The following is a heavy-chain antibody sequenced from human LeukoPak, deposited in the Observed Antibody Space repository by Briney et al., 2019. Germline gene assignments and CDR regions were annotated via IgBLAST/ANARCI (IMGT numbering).Heavy chain of an antibody. J-gene: IGHJ5*02. V-gene: IGHV5-51*01. CDR1: GYSFTSYW. CDR3: ARLEGVDIVATANWFDP. CDR2: INPGESDT. Sequence: GKSLKISCKGSGYSFTSYWIGWVRQMPGKGLEWMGIINPGESDTRYSPSFQGQVTISADKSISTAYLQWSSLKASDTAMYYCARLEGVDIVATANWFDPWGQGTLVTVSS. D-gene: IGHD5-12*01.